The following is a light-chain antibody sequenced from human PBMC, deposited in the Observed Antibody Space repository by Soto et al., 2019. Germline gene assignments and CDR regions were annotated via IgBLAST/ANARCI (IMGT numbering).Light chain of an antibody. J-gene: IGKJ4*01. CDR2: DAS. V-gene: IGKV1-6*01. CDR3: LQDYSYLT. CDR1: QGIRND. Sequence: AIQMTQSPSSLSASVGDRVTITCRASQGIRNDLGWYQQKPGKAHKLLIYDASTLQSGVPSRFSGSGSGTDFTLTISCLQPEDFATYYCLQDYSYLTFGGGTKVEIK.